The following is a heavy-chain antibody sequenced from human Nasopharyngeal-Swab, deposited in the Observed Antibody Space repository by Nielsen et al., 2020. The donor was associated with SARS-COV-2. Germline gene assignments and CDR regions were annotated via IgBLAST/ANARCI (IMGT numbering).Heavy chain of an antibody. Sequence: GESLKISCAASGFTFSSYSMNWVRQAPGKGLEWVSYISSSSSTIYYADSVKGRFTISRDNAKNSLYLQMNSLRDEDTAVYYCAKEPCSGGRCYSGGLDYWGQGTLVTVSS. CDR2: ISSSSSTI. CDR3: AKEPCSGGRCYSGGLDY. J-gene: IGHJ4*02. D-gene: IGHD2-15*01. V-gene: IGHV3-48*02. CDR1: GFTFSSYS.